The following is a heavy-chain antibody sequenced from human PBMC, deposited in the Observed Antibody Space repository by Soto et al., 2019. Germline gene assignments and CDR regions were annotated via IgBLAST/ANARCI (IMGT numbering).Heavy chain of an antibody. Sequence: QVQLQESGPGLVKPSETLSLTCNVSGGSISSYYWSWIRQSPGKGLEWIGYIYYGGNTVYNPSLKSRLTMSVDTSQNQFSLRPSSVTAADTAVYYCARLGSGSSSGFFYYYYMDVWGEGTTVTVSS. D-gene: IGHD6-6*01. J-gene: IGHJ6*03. V-gene: IGHV4-59*08. CDR2: IYYGGNT. CDR3: ARLGSGSSSGFFYYYYMDV. CDR1: GGSISSYY.